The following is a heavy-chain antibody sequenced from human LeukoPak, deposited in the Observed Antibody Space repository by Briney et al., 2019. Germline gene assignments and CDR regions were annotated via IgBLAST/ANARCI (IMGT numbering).Heavy chain of an antibody. J-gene: IGHJ6*02. CDR1: GFTFSSYD. CDR2: IGTAGDT. V-gene: IGHV3-13*01. Sequence: GGSLRLSCAASGFTFSSYDMHWVRQATGKGLEWVSAIGTAGDTYYPGSVKGRFTISRENAKNSLYLQMNSLRAEDTAVYYCARDLVSSGWYRFASYYYGMDVWGQGTTVTVSS. CDR3: ARDLVSSGWYRFASYYYGMDV. D-gene: IGHD6-19*01.